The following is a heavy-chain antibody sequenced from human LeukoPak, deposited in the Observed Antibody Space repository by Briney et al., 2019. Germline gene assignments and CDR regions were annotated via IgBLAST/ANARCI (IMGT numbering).Heavy chain of an antibody. CDR1: GFTFSSYS. Sequence: GGSLRLSCAASGFTFSSYSMNWVRQAPGKGLEWVSSISSSSSYIYYADSVKGRFTISRDNAKNSLYLQMNSLRAEDTAVYYCAREGDWYYYDSSGPHYFDYWGQGTLVTVSS. J-gene: IGHJ4*02. CDR3: AREGDWYYYDSSGPHYFDY. CDR2: ISSSSSYI. D-gene: IGHD3-22*01. V-gene: IGHV3-21*01.